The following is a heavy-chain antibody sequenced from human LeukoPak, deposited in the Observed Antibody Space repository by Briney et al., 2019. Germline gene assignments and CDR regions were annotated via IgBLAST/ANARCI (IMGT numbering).Heavy chain of an antibody. V-gene: IGHV1-2*06. J-gene: IGHJ4*02. Sequence: ASVKVSCKASGYTFTGYYMHWVRQAPGQGLEWMGRINPNSGGTNYAQKFQGRVTMTGDTSISTAYMELSRLRSDDTAVYYCARGITMVRGVPYWGQGTLVTVSS. D-gene: IGHD3-10*01. CDR1: GYTFTGYY. CDR2: INPNSGGT. CDR3: ARGITMVRGVPY.